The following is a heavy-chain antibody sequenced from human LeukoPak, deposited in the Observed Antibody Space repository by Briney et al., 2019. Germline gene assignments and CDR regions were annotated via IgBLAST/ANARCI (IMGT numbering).Heavy chain of an antibody. D-gene: IGHD2-2*01. CDR2: IIPIFGTA. CDR1: GGTFSSYA. V-gene: IGHV1-69*01. J-gene: IGHJ2*01. Sequence: SVKVSCKASGGTFSSYAISWVRQAPGQGLEWMGGIIPIFGTANYAQKFQSRATITADESTSTAYMELSSLRSEDTAVYYCARIPLEVVVPAANHWYFDLWGRGTLVTVSS. CDR3: ARIPLEVVVPAANHWYFDL.